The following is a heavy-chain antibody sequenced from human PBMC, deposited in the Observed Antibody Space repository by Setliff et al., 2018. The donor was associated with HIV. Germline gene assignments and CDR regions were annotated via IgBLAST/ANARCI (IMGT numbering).Heavy chain of an antibody. CDR2: IQYGDIS. CDR1: GGSISNYY. J-gene: IGHJ3*01. D-gene: IGHD3-22*01. V-gene: IGHV4-59*01. Sequence: SETLSLTCTVPGGSISNYYWTWIRQPPGKGPEWIASIQYGDISHYNPSLQSRVTISVDTSTKKFSLYLSSVNETDTAVYYCARSGYTSGFYWVFGAFGVWGQGKLVTVSS. CDR3: ARSGYTSGFYWVFGAFGV.